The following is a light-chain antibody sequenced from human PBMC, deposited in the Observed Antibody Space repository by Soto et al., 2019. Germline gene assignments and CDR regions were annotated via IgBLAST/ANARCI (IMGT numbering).Light chain of an antibody. CDR2: GAS. V-gene: IGKV3-20*01. CDR3: QHFGSSPPVI. J-gene: IGKJ5*01. Sequence: EIELTHSPGTLSLSPGESATLSSRVSQTTSPKYVAWYQQRRGLAPRLLVYGASKRAAGIPDRFRGSGSGSEFSLTISGLEPEDFAVYFCQHFGSSPPVIFGQGTRLEIK. CDR1: QTTSPKY.